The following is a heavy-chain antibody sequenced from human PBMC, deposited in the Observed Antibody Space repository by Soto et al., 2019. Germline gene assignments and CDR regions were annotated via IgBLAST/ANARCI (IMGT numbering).Heavy chain of an antibody. V-gene: IGHV3-9*01. CDR3: AKDMSTVTTIGYFDY. Sequence: DVQLVESGGGLVQPGRSLRLSCAASGFTFDDYAMHWVRQAPGKGLEWVSGISWNSGSIGYADSVKGRFTISRDNAKNSLYLQMNSLRAEDTALYYCAKDMSTVTTIGYFDYWGQGTLVTVSS. CDR1: GFTFDDYA. D-gene: IGHD5-12*01. CDR2: ISWNSGSI. J-gene: IGHJ4*02.